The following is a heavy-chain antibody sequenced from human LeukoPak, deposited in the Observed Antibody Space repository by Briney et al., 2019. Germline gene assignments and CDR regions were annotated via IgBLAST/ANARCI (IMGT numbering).Heavy chain of an antibody. CDR2: ISGSGGST. CDR1: GFTFSSYA. Sequence: GGSLRLSCAASGFTFSSYAMSWVRQAPGKGLEWVSAISGSGGSTYYADSVKGRFTIPRDNSKNTLYQQMNSLRAEDTAVYYCARDRCSSISCYFDYWGQGTLVTVSS. J-gene: IGHJ4*02. V-gene: IGHV3-23*01. CDR3: ARDRCSSISCYFDY. D-gene: IGHD2-2*01.